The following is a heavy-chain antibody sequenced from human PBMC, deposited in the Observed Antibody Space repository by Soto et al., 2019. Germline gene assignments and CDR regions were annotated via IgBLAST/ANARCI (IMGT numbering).Heavy chain of an antibody. CDR2: IKEDGSEK. CDR3: ARGWGYFDSSGFTYIYDLDV. J-gene: IGHJ6*02. Sequence: LRLAFASSGSTFSTYCMSCFLQSPWKGLEGVANIKEDGSEKYYVDSVEGRFTISRDNAKNSLYLQMTSLRAEDTALYYCARGWGYFDSSGFTYIYDLDVWGQRTTVTVSS. CDR1: GSTFSTYC. D-gene: IGHD3-22*01. V-gene: IGHV3-7*01.